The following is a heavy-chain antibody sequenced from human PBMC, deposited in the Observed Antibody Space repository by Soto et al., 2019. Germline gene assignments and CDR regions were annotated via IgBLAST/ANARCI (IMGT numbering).Heavy chain of an antibody. Sequence: QVQLAQPGAEVKSPGSSVTVSCKASGGTFSSLSLSWVRQAPVQWLEWMGGIIPIFETTNSAEKFQGRVTISADKSTNTADMEMSSRSSEDTAVSYCARDHGLCFGDSNAHYYSSGTDVWGQGTTDTVTS. J-gene: IGHJ6*02. V-gene: IGHV1-69*06. CDR2: IIPIFETT. CDR3: ARDHGLCFGDSNAHYYSSGTDV. D-gene: IGHD3-10*01. CDR1: GGTFSSLS.